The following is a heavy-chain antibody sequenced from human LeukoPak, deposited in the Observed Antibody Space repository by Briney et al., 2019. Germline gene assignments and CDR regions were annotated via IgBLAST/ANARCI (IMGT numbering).Heavy chain of an antibody. CDR2: INPNSGGT. J-gene: IGHJ6*01. D-gene: IGHD2-21*01. V-gene: IGHV1-2*02. CDR1: GYTFTGYY. Sequence: ASVKVSCKASGYTFTGYYMHWVRQAPGQGLEWMGWINPNSGGTNYAQKFQGKVTMTRDTAISTAYLELSRLRSDDTAVYYCARTYCSGDKGALYCCGMDVWGQGTTVTVSS. CDR3: ARTYCSGDKGALYCCGMDV.